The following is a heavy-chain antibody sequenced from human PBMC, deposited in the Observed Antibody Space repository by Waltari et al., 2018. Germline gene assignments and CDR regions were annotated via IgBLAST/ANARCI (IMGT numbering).Heavy chain of an antibody. CDR1: GGYFSGYY. CDR2: INHSGIT. Sequence: QVQLQQWGAGLLTPSETLSLTCAVYGGYFSGYYWSWIRQPSGKGREWIGEINHSGITNYNPSLKSRVTISVDTSKNQFSLKLSSVTAADTAVYYCARGGVGAEAKGSQQLGLWNFDYWGQGTLVTVSS. J-gene: IGHJ4*02. V-gene: IGHV4-34*01. CDR3: ARGGVGAEAKGSQQLGLWNFDY. D-gene: IGHD6-13*01.